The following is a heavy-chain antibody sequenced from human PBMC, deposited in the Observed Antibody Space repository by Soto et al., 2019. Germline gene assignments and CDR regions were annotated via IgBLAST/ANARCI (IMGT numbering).Heavy chain of an antibody. D-gene: IGHD3-22*01. CDR2: IYHSGST. J-gene: IGHJ3*02. Sequence: SETLSLTGAVSGGSISSGGYSWSWIRQSPGKGLEWIGYIYHSGSTYYNPSLKSRVTISVDRSKNQFSLKLSSVTAADTAVYYCASAKGYDSSGYYDAFDIWGQGTMVTVSS. V-gene: IGHV4-30-2*06. CDR3: ASAKGYDSSGYYDAFDI. CDR1: GGSISSGGYS.